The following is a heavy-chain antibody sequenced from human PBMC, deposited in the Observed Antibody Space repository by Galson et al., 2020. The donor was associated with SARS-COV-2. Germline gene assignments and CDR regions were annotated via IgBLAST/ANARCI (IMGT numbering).Heavy chain of an antibody. J-gene: IGHJ5*02. V-gene: IGHV4-30-4*01. CDR2: IYYSGST. Sequence: SQTLSLTCTVSGGSISSGDYYWSWIRQPPGKGLEWIGYIYYSGSTYYNPALKSRVTISVDTSKNQFSLKLSSVTAADTAVYYCARAKRITIFGVVNWFDPWGQGTLVTVSS. D-gene: IGHD3-3*01. CDR1: GGSISSGDYY. CDR3: ARAKRITIFGVVNWFDP.